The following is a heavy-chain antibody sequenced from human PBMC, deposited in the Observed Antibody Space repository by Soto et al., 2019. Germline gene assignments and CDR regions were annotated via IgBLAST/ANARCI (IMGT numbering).Heavy chain of an antibody. D-gene: IGHD6-6*01. CDR1: GFTFSSYW. CDR2: IKQVGSEE. V-gene: IGHV3-7*01. CDR3: AREIAARL. J-gene: IGHJ6*04. Sequence: PGGSLRLSCAASGFTFSSYWMSWFRQAPGKGLERVANIKQVGSEENYVVSVKGRFSISRDNAKNALYLQMNSLRVEDTAVYYCAREIAARLWGKGTTVTVSS.